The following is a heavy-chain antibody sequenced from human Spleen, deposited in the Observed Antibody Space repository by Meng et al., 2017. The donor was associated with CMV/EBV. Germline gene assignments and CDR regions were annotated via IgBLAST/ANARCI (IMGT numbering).Heavy chain of an antibody. CDR2: INHDGSGQ. V-gene: IGHV3-7*03. CDR3: ARDEGYCSSTSCYANWFDP. D-gene: IGHD2-2*01. J-gene: IGHJ5*02. Sequence: GESLKISCAASGFTFEKYWMTWVRQAPGKGLEWVANINHDGSGQYYADSVKGRFTISRDNAKNSLYLQMNSLRAEDTALYYCARDEGYCSSTSCYANWFDPWGQGTLVTVSS. CDR1: GFTFEKYW.